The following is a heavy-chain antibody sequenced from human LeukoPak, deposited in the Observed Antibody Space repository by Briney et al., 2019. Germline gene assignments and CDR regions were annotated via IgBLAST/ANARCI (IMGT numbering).Heavy chain of an antibody. CDR1: GFTFSSYS. V-gene: IGHV3-21*01. D-gene: IGHD2-15*01. Sequence: PGGSLRLSCAASGFTFSSYSMNWVRQAPGKGLEWVSSISSSNSYIYYADSVKGRFTISRDNAKNSLYLQMNSLRAEDTAVYYCARGSDSGAHFDYWGQGTLVTVSS. CDR2: ISSSNSYI. J-gene: IGHJ4*02. CDR3: ARGSDSGAHFDY.